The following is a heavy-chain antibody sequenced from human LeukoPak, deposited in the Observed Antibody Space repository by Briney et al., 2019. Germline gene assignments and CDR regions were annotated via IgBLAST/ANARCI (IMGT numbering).Heavy chain of an antibody. CDR1: GFTFTTYW. J-gene: IGHJ5*02. D-gene: IGHD6-13*01. CDR2: VKQDGSDK. CDR3: ARIAAAVPDQ. V-gene: IGHV3-7*01. Sequence: GGSLRLSCAASGFTFTTYWMGWVRQAPGKGLEWVANVKQDGSDKYYMDSVKGRFAISRDNGNNSLYLLMSSLRAEDSGVYYCARIAAAVPDQWGPGTLVTVSS.